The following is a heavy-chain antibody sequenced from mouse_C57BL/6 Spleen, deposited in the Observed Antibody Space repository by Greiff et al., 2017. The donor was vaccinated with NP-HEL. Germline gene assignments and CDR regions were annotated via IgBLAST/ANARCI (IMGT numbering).Heavy chain of an antibody. CDR1: GYTFTDYY. CDR3: ARGGHYYGSSYDYFDY. J-gene: IGHJ2*01. D-gene: IGHD1-1*01. Sequence: QVQLQQSGAELVRPGASVKLSCKASGYTFTDYYINWVKQRPGQGLEWIARIYPGSGNTYYNEKFKGKATLTAEKSSSTAYMQLSSLTSEDSAVYFCARGGHYYGSSYDYFDYWGQGTTLTVSS. V-gene: IGHV1-76*01. CDR2: IYPGSGNT.